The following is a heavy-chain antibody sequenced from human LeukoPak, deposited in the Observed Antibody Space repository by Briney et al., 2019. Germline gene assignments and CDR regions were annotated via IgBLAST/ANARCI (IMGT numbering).Heavy chain of an antibody. J-gene: IGHJ4*02. CDR3: ASWGEGALDN. Sequence: WGTLRLSCEAPGFTFSSYSMNWVRQAPGKGLEWISYISTSTTTIYYANSVKGRFTISRDNAKKSLYLQMNSLRVEDTGVYYCASWGEGALDNWGQGTLVTVSS. CDR1: GFTFSSYS. V-gene: IGHV3-48*01. D-gene: IGHD1-26*01. CDR2: ISTSTTTI.